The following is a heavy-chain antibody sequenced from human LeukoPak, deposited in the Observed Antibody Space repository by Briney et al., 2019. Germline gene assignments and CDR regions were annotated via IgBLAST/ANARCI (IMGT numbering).Heavy chain of an antibody. V-gene: IGHV3-23*01. CDR2: ISGSGGST. D-gene: IGHD3-10*01. J-gene: IGHJ4*02. Sequence: GRSLRLSCAASGFTFSSFAMHWVRQAPGKGLEWVSAISGSGGSTYYADSVKGRFTISRDNSKNTLYLQMNSLRAEDTAVYYCAKRWFGESGPLDDWGQGTLVTVSS. CDR1: GFTFSSFA. CDR3: AKRWFGESGPLDD.